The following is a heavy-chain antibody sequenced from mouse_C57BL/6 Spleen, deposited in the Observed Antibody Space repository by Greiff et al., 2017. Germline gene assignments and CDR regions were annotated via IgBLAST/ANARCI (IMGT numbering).Heavy chain of an antibody. CDR2: IRSKSNNYAT. D-gene: IGHD2-4*01. CDR1: GFSFNTYA. V-gene: IGHV10-1*01. Sequence: EVNLVESGGGLVQPKGSLKLSCAASGFSFNTYAMNWVRQAPGKGLEWVARIRSKSNNYATHYADSVKDRFTISRDDSESMLYLQMNNLKTEDTAMYYCVRHPIYYDYDEEGYYAMDYWGQGTSVTVSS. J-gene: IGHJ4*01. CDR3: VRHPIYYDYDEEGYYAMDY.